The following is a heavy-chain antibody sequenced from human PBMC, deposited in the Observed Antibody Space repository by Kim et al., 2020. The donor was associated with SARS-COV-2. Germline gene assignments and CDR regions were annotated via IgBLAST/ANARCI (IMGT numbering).Heavy chain of an antibody. Sequence: KSRVPISVDTSKNQFSLKLSSVTAADTAVYYCARGPSRSSWYFYYYGMDVWGQGTTVTVSS. J-gene: IGHJ6*02. CDR3: ARGPSRSSWYFYYYGMDV. V-gene: IGHV4-30-2*04. D-gene: IGHD6-13*01.